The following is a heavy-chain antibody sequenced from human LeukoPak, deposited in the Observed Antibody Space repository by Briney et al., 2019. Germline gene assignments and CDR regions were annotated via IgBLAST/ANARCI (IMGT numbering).Heavy chain of an antibody. CDR1: GFTFAGYA. CDR3: AKDSRTSYYSPVDY. J-gene: IGHJ4*02. V-gene: IGHV3-23*01. Sequence: GGSLRLSCEVSGFTFAGYAMSWVRQAPGKGLEWVSTISVSGDNTYYADSVKGRFTISRDNSKNTLYLQMNSLRAEDTPVYYCAKDSRTSYYSPVDYWDQGTLVTVSS. CDR2: ISVSGDNT. D-gene: IGHD2-2*02.